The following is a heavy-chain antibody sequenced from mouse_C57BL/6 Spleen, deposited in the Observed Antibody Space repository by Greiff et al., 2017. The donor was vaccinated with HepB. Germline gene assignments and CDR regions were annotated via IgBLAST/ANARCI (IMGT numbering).Heavy chain of an antibody. CDR3: ARHEGWVYAMDY. J-gene: IGHJ4*01. D-gene: IGHD4-1*01. Sequence: QVQLKESGAELVKPGASVKLSCKASGYTFTEYTIHWVKQRPGQGLEWIGWFYPGSGSIKYNEKFKDKATLTADKSSSTVYMELSRLTSEDSAVYFCARHEGWVYAMDYWGQGTSVTVSS. CDR2: FYPGSGSI. V-gene: IGHV1-62-2*01. CDR1: GYTFTEYT.